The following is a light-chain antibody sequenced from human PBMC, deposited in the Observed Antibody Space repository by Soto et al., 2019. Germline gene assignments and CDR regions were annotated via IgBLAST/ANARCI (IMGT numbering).Light chain of an antibody. CDR2: DAS. J-gene: IGKJ1*01. Sequence: DIQMTQSPSSLSASVGDRVTITCQASQDIRDYLNWYQQKPGKAPKFLIYDASNLQTGVPSRFSGSESGTDFTLPITSLQPEDIATYYCQQYHNLPPTFGQGTKVEFK. CDR3: QQYHNLPPT. V-gene: IGKV1-33*01. CDR1: QDIRDY.